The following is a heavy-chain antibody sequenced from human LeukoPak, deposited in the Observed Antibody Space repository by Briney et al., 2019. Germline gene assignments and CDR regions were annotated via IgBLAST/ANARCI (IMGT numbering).Heavy chain of an antibody. CDR2: IYPSGGT. D-gene: IGHD2-21*01. Sequence: SETLSLTCTVSGSSVSSGSYYWSWIRQPAGKGLEWIGRIYPSGGTNYNPSLKSRVTMSTDTSKNQFSLKLRSVTAADTAVYYCAREYGDLDYWGQGTLVTVSS. V-gene: IGHV4-61*02. CDR3: AREYGDLDY. CDR1: GSSVSSGSYY. J-gene: IGHJ4*02.